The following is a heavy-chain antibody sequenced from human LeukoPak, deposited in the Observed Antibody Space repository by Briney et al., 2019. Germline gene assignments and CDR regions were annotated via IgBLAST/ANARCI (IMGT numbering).Heavy chain of an antibody. CDR1: GGSISSYY. Sequence: SETLSLTCTVSGGSISSYYWSWIRQPAGKGLEWIGRIYTSGSTNYNPSLKSRVTMSVDTSKNQFSLKLSSVTAADTAVCYCAGGSGSYYREWSFDYWGQGTLVTVSS. CDR3: AGGSGSYYREWSFDY. CDR2: IYTSGST. V-gene: IGHV4-4*07. D-gene: IGHD3-10*01. J-gene: IGHJ4*02.